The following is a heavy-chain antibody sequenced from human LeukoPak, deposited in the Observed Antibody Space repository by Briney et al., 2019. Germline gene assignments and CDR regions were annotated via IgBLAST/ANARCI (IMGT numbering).Heavy chain of an antibody. D-gene: IGHD2-21*02. CDR3: ARDPGLGFVVVTAPQVGYGMYV. J-gene: IGHJ6*02. CDR1: GFTFSSYA. V-gene: IGHV3-30-3*01. Sequence: GGSLRLSCAASGFTFSSYAMHWVRQAPGKGREWVAVISYDGSNKYYADSVKGRFTISRDNSNNTLYLQMNSLRAEYTAVYYCARDPGLGFVVVTAPQVGYGMYVWGQGTTVTVSS. CDR2: ISYDGSNK.